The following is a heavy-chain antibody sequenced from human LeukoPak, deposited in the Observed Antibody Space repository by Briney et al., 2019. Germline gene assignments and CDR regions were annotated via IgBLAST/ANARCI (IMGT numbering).Heavy chain of an antibody. Sequence: GGSLRLSCAASGFSFSTYSMSWVRQIPGKGLEWVGRIESKTDGGTTDYAAPVKGRFTISRDDSTNTLYLQMNSLKSEDTAVYYCTTYGSGRKFDYWGQGTLVTVSS. CDR3: TTYGSGRKFDY. J-gene: IGHJ4*02. CDR1: GFSFSTYS. D-gene: IGHD3-10*01. V-gene: IGHV3-15*04. CDR2: IESKTDGGTT.